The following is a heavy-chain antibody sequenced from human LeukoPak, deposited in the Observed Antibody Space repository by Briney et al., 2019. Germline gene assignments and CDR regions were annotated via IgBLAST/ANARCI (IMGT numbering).Heavy chain of an antibody. J-gene: IGHJ4*02. D-gene: IGHD6-19*01. Sequence: GGSLRLSCAASGFTFGSYAMSWVRQAPGKGLEWVSRISDSGGSTIYADSVKGRFTISRDNSKNTLYLQMNSLGAEDTAVYYCAKEDSGWFYFDYWGQETLVTVPS. CDR3: AKEDSGWFYFDY. V-gene: IGHV3-23*01. CDR2: ISDSGGST. CDR1: GFTFGSYA.